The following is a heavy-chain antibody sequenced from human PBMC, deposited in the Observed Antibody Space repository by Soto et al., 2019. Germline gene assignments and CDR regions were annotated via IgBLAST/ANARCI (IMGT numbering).Heavy chain of an antibody. J-gene: IGHJ4*02. CDR3: AREQQLNGNYFDY. V-gene: IGHV4-34*01. D-gene: IGHD6-13*01. CDR1: GGSFSGYY. CDR2: INHSGST. Sequence: PSETLSLTCAVYGGSFSGYYWSWIRQPPGKGLEWIGEINHSGSTNYNPSLKSRVTISVDASKNQFSLKLSSVTAADTAVYYCAREQQLNGNYFDYWGQGTLVTVSS.